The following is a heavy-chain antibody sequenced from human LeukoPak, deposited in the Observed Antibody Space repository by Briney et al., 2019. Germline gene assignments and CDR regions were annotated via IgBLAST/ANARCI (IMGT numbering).Heavy chain of an antibody. Sequence: GGSLRLSCAASGFTFSSYSMNWVRQAPGKGLEWVSYISSSSSTIYYADSMKGRFTISRDNAKNSLYLQMNSLRDEDTAVYYCARASGRYYYDSSGGDYWGQGTLVTVSS. D-gene: IGHD3-22*01. CDR3: ARASGRYYYDSSGGDY. CDR2: ISSSSSTI. CDR1: GFTFSSYS. V-gene: IGHV3-48*02. J-gene: IGHJ4*02.